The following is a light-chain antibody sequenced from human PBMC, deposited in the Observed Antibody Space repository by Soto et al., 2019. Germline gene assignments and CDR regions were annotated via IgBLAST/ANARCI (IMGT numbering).Light chain of an antibody. V-gene: IGKV3-20*01. CDR3: QQYGSSPWT. CDR2: GAS. CDR1: QSVSSSY. J-gene: IGKJ1*01. Sequence: EIELTQSPGTLSLSPGERATLSCRASQSVSSSYLAWYQQKPGQAPRLLIYGASSRATGIPDRFSGSGSGTDFTLTISRLEPEDFAVYYCQQYGSSPWTFDQGTKVDIK.